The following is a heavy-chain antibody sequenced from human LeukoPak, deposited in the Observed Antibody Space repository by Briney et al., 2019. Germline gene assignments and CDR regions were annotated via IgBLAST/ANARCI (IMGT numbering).Heavy chain of an antibody. CDR3: ARAVGAKFDI. CDR1: GGSISSYY. D-gene: IGHD1-26*01. V-gene: IGHV4-59*01. CDR2: IYYSGST. J-gene: IGHJ3*02. Sequence: SETLSLTRTVSGGSISSYYWSWIRQPPGKGLEWIGYIYYSGSTNYNPSLKSRVTISVDTSKNQFSLKLSSVTAADTAVYYCARAVGAKFDIWGQGTMVTVSS.